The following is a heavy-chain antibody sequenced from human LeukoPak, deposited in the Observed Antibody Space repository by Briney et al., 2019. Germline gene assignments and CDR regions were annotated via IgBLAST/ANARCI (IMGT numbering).Heavy chain of an antibody. CDR2: ITGSGGST. CDR1: GFTFSSYG. J-gene: IGHJ4*02. Sequence: GGTLRLSCAASGFTFSSYGMSWVRQAPGKGLEWVSAITGSGGSTYYADSVKGRFTISRDNSKNTLYLQMNSLRAEDTAFYYCARETSESGGDHWGQGTLVTVSS. CDR3: ARETSESGGDH. D-gene: IGHD1-14*01. V-gene: IGHV3-23*01.